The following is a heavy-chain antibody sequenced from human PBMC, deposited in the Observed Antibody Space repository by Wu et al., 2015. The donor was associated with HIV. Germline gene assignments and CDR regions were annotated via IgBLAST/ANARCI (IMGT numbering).Heavy chain of an antibody. CDR2: LIPMYGTA. CDR1: GATFTSYA. D-gene: IGHD5-18*01. V-gene: IGHV1-69*13. Sequence: QVHLVQSGAEVKKPGSSVRVSCKASGATFTSYALSWVRQAPGQGLEWMGRLIPMYGTANYAQKFQGRVTITADESTSTAYMDVSSLRSDDTAVYYCAGGGGRTSMDPFDFWGLGEHWSPSPQ. CDR3: AGGGGRTSMDPFDF. J-gene: IGHJ4*01.